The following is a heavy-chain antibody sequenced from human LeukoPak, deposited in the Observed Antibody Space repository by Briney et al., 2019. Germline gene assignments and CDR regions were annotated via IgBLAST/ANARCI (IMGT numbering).Heavy chain of an antibody. D-gene: IGHD6-13*01. V-gene: IGHV3-7*05. CDR1: GFTFSSYW. CDR2: IEQDGSEK. J-gene: IGHJ6*02. Sequence: GGSLRLSCAASGFTFSSYWMSWVRQAPGKGLEWVANIEQDGSEKYYVDSVKGRFTISRDNAKNSLYLQMNSLRAEDTAVYYCARGNRKGSWYGEDYYYGMDVWGQGTTVTVSS. CDR3: ARGNRKGSWYGEDYYYGMDV.